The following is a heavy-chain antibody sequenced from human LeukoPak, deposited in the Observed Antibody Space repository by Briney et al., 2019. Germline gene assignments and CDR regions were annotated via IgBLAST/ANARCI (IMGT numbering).Heavy chain of an antibody. J-gene: IGHJ4*02. CDR3: AKWGDYDVLTGYYVSDY. Sequence: GGSLRLSCAASGFTFSNYAMSWVRQAAGKGLEWVSAITGSGGNTYYADSVKGRFTISRDNSKNTVFLQMNSLRAEDTAVYYCAKWGDYDVLTGYYVSDYWGQGTLVTVSS. D-gene: IGHD3-9*01. CDR1: GFTFSNYA. V-gene: IGHV3-23*01. CDR2: ITGSGGNT.